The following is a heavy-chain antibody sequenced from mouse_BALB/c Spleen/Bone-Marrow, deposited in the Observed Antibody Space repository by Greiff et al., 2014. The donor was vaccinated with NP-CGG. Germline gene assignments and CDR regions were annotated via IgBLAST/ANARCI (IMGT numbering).Heavy chain of an antibody. V-gene: IGHV1S56*01. D-gene: IGHD2-13*01. Sequence: QVQLQQSGPELVKPGASVKISCKASDYTFTSYYIHWVKQRPGQGLEWIGWIYPGNVNTKYNEKFKGKATLTADKSSSTAYMQLSSLTSEDSAVYFCARSVTTNRNWYFDVWGAGTTVTVSS. CDR2: IYPGNVNT. J-gene: IGHJ1*01. CDR1: DYTFTSYY. CDR3: ARSVTTNRNWYFDV.